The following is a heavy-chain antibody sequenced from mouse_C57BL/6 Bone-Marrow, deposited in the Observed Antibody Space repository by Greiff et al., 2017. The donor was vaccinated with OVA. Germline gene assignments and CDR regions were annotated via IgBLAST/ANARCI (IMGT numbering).Heavy chain of an antibody. J-gene: IGHJ2*01. Sequence: VKLMESRAELVRPGTSVKVSCKASGYAFTNYLIEWVKQRTGQGLDWIGVINPGSGGTNYNEKFKGKATLTADKSSSTAYMQLSSLTSEDSAFYFCARGYYFDYWGQGTTLTVSS. V-gene: IGHV1-54*01. CDR2: INPGSGGT. CDR1: GYAFTNYL. CDR3: ARGYYFDY.